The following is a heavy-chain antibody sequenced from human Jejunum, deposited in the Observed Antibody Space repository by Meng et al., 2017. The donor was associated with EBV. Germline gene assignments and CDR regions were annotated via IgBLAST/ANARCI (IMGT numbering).Heavy chain of an antibody. J-gene: IGHJ4*02. Sequence: QILRVRAGAEFKKPGAPVKLSCKASGYTFTNYPIHWVRQAPGQRPEWMGCINPGNGETEFSQKFQGRVTITRDTSATTAYMELTSLRSEDTAVYYCASRPGFNIGPFDYWGQGTLVTVSS. V-gene: IGHV1-3*01. CDR1: GYTFTNYP. CDR2: INPGNGET. CDR3: ASRPGFNIGPFDY. D-gene: IGHD3/OR15-3a*01.